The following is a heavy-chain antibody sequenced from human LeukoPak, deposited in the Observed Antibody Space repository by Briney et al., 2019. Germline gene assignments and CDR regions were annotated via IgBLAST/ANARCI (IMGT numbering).Heavy chain of an antibody. CDR1: GYTFTNYI. CDR2: INTNTGNP. D-gene: IGHD5-18*01. Sequence: ASVKVPCKASGYTFTNYIMNWVRQAPGQGLEWMGWINTNTGNPTYAQGFTGRYVFSLDTSVSTTYLQISGLKADDTAVYFCGRDPRLGIRGYTYGYIDYWGQGTQVTVSS. J-gene: IGHJ4*02. CDR3: GRDPRLGIRGYTYGYIDY. V-gene: IGHV7-4-1*02.